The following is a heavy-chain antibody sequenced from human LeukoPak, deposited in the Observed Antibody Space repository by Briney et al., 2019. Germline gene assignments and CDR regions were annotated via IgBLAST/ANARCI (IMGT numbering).Heavy chain of an antibody. CDR3: AGFCASSTCYNGGTNFAF. CDR1: GDSMSSGTYY. D-gene: IGHD2-2*01. J-gene: IGHJ4*02. Sequence: PSETLSLTCTVSGDSMSSGTYYGSWIRQPAGKRLEYLGRIFSSGNSNYNPSLKSRVTMSMDTSKSQFSLNLSSVTAADSAVYYCAGFCASSTCYNGGTNFAFWGQGALVAVSS. CDR2: IFSSGNS. V-gene: IGHV4-61*02.